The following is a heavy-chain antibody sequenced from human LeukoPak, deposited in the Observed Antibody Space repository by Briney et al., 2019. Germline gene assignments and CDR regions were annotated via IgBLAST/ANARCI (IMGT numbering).Heavy chain of an antibody. V-gene: IGHV3-21*01. Sequence: GGSLRLSCAASGFTFSSYSMNWVRQAPGKGLEWVSSISSSSYIYYADSVKGRFTISRDNAKNSLYLQMNSLRAEDTAVYYCARDKGNYDILTGYIWYFDLWGRGTLVTVSS. CDR3: ARDKGNYDILTGYIWYFDL. CDR2: ISSSSYI. CDR1: GFTFSSYS. D-gene: IGHD3-9*01. J-gene: IGHJ2*01.